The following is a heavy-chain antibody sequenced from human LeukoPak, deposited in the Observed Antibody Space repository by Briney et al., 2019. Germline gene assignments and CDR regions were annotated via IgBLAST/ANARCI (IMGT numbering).Heavy chain of an antibody. D-gene: IGHD6-19*01. V-gene: IGHV3-53*01. CDR1: GFTVSSNY. J-gene: IGHJ4*02. CDR2: IYSGGST. CDR3: ASRPRGLYSSGWSYYFDY. Sequence: GGSLRLSCAASGFTVSSNYMSWVRQAPGKGLEWVSVIYSGGSTYYADSVKGRFTISRDNSKNTPYLQMNSLRAEDTAVYYCASRPRGLYSSGWSYYFDYWGQGTLVTVSS.